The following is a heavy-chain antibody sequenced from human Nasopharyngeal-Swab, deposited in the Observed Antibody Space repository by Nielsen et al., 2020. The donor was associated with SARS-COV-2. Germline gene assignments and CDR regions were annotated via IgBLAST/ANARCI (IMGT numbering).Heavy chain of an antibody. CDR2: ISGSDYTT. V-gene: IGHV3-23*01. D-gene: IGHD5-12*01. CDR3: AKDRDSGDDSDDSYHYYGMVV. CDR1: GCTFSSYA. Sequence: GESLKISWAASGCTFSSYAIRWVRQAPGKGLEGVSVISGSDYTTYYADSVKGRFTVSRDNSKNTVSLQMNSLRAEDTAIYYCAKDRDSGDDSDDSYHYYGMVVWGQGTTVTVSS. J-gene: IGHJ6*02.